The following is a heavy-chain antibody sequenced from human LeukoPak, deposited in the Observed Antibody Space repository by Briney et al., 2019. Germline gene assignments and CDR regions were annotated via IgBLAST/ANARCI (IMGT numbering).Heavy chain of an antibody. J-gene: IGHJ4*02. CDR2: ISGSGGST. CDR3: AKGSRDGYNYYFDY. Sequence: GSLRLSCAASGFTFSSYAMSWVRQAPGKGLEWVSAISGSGGSTYYADSVKGRFTISRDSSKNTLYLQMNSLRAEDTAVYYCAKGSRDGYNYYFDYWGQGTLVTVSS. V-gene: IGHV3-23*01. D-gene: IGHD5-24*01. CDR1: GFTFSSYA.